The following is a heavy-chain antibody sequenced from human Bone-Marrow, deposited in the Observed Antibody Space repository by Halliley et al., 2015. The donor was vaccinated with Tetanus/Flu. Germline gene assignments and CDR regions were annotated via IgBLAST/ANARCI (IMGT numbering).Heavy chain of an antibody. Sequence: TLSLTCTVSGGSINRVGYYWNWVRQHPGKGLEWIGYIYYGGRIYYNPSLKSLVTISVDTSKNQFSLKVNSVSAADTAVYYCARSRGGDCRRKTCPFSYGMDVWGQGTTVAVSS. CDR2: IYYGGRI. CDR1: GGSINRVGYY. V-gene: IGHV4-31*01. J-gene: IGHJ6*02. CDR3: ARSRGGDCRRKTCPFSYGMDV. D-gene: IGHD2-21*01.